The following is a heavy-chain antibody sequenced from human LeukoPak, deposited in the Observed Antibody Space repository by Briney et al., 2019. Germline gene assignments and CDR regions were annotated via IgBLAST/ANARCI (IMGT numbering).Heavy chain of an antibody. Sequence: SETLSLTCSVSGGSISSSRYYWGWIRQPPGKGLEWIGTIYYNGDTYYNPSLKSRVTISVDTSKNQFSLKLSSVTAADTAVYYCARDGSCSGGSCYHDYWGQGTLVTVSS. J-gene: IGHJ4*02. V-gene: IGHV4-39*07. CDR2: IYYNGDT. D-gene: IGHD2-15*01. CDR3: ARDGSCSGGSCYHDY. CDR1: GGSISSSRYY.